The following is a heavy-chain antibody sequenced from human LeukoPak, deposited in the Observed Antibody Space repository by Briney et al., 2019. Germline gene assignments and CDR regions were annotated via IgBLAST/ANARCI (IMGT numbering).Heavy chain of an antibody. CDR2: INPNSGGT. D-gene: IGHD6-19*01. V-gene: IGHV1-2*02. J-gene: IGHJ4*02. CDR3: ARDLGRIGVTGTRGFDS. CDR1: GYTFTAYY. Sequence: ASVKVSCKASGYTFTAYYMHWVRQAPGQGLEWMGWINPNSGGTNYAQKFQGRVTMTRDTSTSTAYMDLGRLTSDDTAVYYCARDLGRIGVTGTRGFDSWGQGTLVTVSS.